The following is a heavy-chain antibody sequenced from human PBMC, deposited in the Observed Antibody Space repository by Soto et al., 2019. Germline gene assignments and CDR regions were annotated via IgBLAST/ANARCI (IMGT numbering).Heavy chain of an antibody. D-gene: IGHD1-1*01. Sequence: QVPLQESGQALVKPSGTLSLTCAVSGGSISNDDWWSWVRQAPGKGLEWIGEIHHSGRTHYNPSLKSQVSMSLDKSNNQVSLNVNSVTAADTAVYYCARDGRGRYNLGYWGQGTLVIVSS. CDR3: ARDGRGRYNLGY. CDR2: IHHSGRT. J-gene: IGHJ4*02. V-gene: IGHV4-4*02. CDR1: GGSISNDDW.